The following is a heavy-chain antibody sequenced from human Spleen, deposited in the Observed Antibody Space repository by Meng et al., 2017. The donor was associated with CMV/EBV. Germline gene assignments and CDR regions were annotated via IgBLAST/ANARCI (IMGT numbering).Heavy chain of an antibody. D-gene: IGHD1-1*01. CDR3: ARWKADGFDP. CDR1: SGSISSGDYY. CDR2: IYYSGST. V-gene: IGHV4-30-4*08. J-gene: IGHJ5*02. Sequence: CTVSSGSISSGDYYWSWIRQPPGRGLEWIGYIYYSGSTYYNPSLKSRVTISVDTSKNQFSLKLSSVTAADTAVYYCARWKADGFDPWGQGTLVTVSS.